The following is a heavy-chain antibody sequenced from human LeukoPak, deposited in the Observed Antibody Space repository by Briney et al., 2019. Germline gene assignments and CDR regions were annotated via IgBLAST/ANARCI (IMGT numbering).Heavy chain of an antibody. CDR1: GYTFTSYY. D-gene: IGHD6-13*01. Sequence: ASVKVSCKASGYTFTSYYMHWVRQAPGQGLEWMGMINPGGGSTTYAQKFQGRVTMTRDTSTSTVYMELRSLRSEDTAVYYCASSQLIAAAGTDYYFGMDVWGQGTTVTVSS. CDR3: ASSQLIAAAGTDYYFGMDV. CDR2: INPGGGST. J-gene: IGHJ6*02. V-gene: IGHV1-46*01.